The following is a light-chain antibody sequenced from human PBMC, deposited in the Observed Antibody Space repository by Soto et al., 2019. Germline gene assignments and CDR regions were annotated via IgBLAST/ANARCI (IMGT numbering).Light chain of an antibody. J-gene: IGKJ2*01. V-gene: IGKV3-20*01. Sequence: EVVLTQSPGTLSLSPGERATLSCRASQSVNSNYLAWYQQKPGQAPRLLIFGASSRATGIPDRFSGSGSGTDFTLSIIRHEPEDFAVYWCQQYGSVPFTFGQGTKMEI. CDR2: GAS. CDR3: QQYGSVPFT. CDR1: QSVNSNY.